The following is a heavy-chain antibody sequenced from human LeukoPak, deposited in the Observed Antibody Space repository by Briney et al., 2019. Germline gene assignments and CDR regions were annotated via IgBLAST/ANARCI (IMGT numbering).Heavy chain of an antibody. D-gene: IGHD2-2*01. CDR1: GFTFSSYG. CDR3: AREGGCSSGTCSGMDV. V-gene: IGHV3-30*03. J-gene: IGHJ6*04. CDR2: ISYDGSNK. Sequence: GGSLRLSCAASGFTFSSYGMHWVRQAPGKGLEWVAVISYDGSNKYYADSVEGRFTISRDNSENTLSLQMNSLRVEDTAVYYCAREGGCSSGTCSGMDVWGKGTTVTVSS.